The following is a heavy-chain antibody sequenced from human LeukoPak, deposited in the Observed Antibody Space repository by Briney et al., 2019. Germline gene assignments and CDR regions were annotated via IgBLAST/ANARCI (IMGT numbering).Heavy chain of an antibody. CDR1: AYTFKNYD. J-gene: IGHJ3*01. Sequence: ASVKVSCKASAYTFKNYDINWVRQAPGQGLEWMAWMNPNNDNAGSAQKFQGRVTMTRDTSMNTAYMELTGLRSDDTGVYYCARAAAGGDDPFDVWGQGSLIIVSS. V-gene: IGHV1-8*01. D-gene: IGHD6-25*01. CDR2: MNPNNDNA. CDR3: ARAAAGGDDPFDV.